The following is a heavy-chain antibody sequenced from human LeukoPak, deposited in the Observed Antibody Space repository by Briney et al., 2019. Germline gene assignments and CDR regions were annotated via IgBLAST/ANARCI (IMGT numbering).Heavy chain of an antibody. CDR3: ARSIAVDYFDY. V-gene: IGHV1-2*02. D-gene: IGHD6-19*01. Sequence: ASVKVSCKASGYTFTVYYMHWVRQAPGQGGEWMGWINPNSGGTNYAQKFQGRVTMTRDTSISTAYMELSRLRSDDTAVYYCARSIAVDYFDYWGQGTLVTASS. CDR1: GYTFTVYY. CDR2: INPNSGGT. J-gene: IGHJ4*02.